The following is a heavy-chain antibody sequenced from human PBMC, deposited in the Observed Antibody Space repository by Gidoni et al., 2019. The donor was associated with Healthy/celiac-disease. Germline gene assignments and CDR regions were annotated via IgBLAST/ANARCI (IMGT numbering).Heavy chain of an antibody. Sequence: QVQLQQSGPGLVKPSQTLSLTCAISGDSVSSNSPAWNWIRQSPSRGLEWLGRTYYRSKWYNDYAVSVKSRITINPDTSKNQFSLQLNSVTPEDTAVYYCARHGFHVAGTLDYGMDVWGQGTTVTVSS. CDR1: GDSVSSNSPA. CDR3: ARHGFHVAGTLDYGMDV. CDR2: TYYRSKWYN. J-gene: IGHJ6*02. V-gene: IGHV6-1*01. D-gene: IGHD6-19*01.